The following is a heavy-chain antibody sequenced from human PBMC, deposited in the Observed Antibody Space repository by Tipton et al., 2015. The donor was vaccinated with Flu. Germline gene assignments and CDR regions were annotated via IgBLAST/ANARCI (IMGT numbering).Heavy chain of an antibody. CDR2: IHYSGST. J-gene: IGHJ6*02. V-gene: IGHV4-31*03. D-gene: IGHD6-6*01. Sequence: TLSLTCTVSGGSISSGGYSWSWIRQHPGKGLEWIGYIHYSGSTYYNPSLKSRVTISVDTSKNQFSLKLSSVIAADTAVYYCARDRPRTTAARPATYQYDMDVWGQGTTVSVSS. CDR3: ARDRPRTTAARPATYQYDMDV. CDR1: GGSISSGGYS.